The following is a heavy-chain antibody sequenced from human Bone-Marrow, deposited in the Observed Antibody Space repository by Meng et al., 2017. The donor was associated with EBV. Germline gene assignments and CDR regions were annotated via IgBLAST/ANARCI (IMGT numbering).Heavy chain of an antibody. CDR1: GYTFTSYD. D-gene: IGHD3-16*02. Sequence: VQLWMSGAEVKKPGAAVKFSCKASGYTFTSYDINWGRQATGQGLEWMGWMNPNSGNTGYAQKFQGRVTMTRNTSISTAYMELSSLRSEDTAVYYCARARDRYYPLGFDYWGQGTLVTVSS. J-gene: IGHJ4*02. CDR3: ARARDRYYPLGFDY. CDR2: MNPNSGNT. V-gene: IGHV1-8*01.